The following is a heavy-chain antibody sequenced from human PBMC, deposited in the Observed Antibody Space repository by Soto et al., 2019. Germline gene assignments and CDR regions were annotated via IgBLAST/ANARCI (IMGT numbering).Heavy chain of an antibody. CDR1: GFTFSSYS. J-gene: IGHJ3*02. V-gene: IGHV3-21*01. CDR3: ARWGYYYDSSGYYANSDAFDI. Sequence: GGSLRLSCAASGFTFSSYSMNWVRQAPGKGLEWVSSISSSSSYIYYADSVKGRFTISRDNAKNSLYLQMNSLRAEDTAVYYCARWGYYYDSSGYYANSDAFDIWGQGTMVTVAS. CDR2: ISSSSSYI. D-gene: IGHD3-22*01.